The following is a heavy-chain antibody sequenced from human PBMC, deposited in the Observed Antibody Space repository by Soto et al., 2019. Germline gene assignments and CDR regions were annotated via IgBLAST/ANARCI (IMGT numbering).Heavy chain of an antibody. V-gene: IGHV4-31*03. J-gene: IGHJ6*02. D-gene: IGHD2-15*01. Sequence: SETLSLTCTVSGGSISSGGYYWSWIRQHPGKGLEWIGYIYYSGSTYYNPSLKSRVTISVVTSKNQFSLKLRFVTAVDTAVYYCARESQHTTRILYDWGQGTTVTVSS. CDR2: IYYSGST. CDR1: GGSISSGGYY. CDR3: ARESQHTTRILYD.